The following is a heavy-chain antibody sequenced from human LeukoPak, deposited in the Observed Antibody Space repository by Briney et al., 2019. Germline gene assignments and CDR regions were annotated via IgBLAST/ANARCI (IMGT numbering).Heavy chain of an antibody. CDR3: ARRIQLWSYWHFDL. Sequence: SETLSLTCSVSGGSINGYSWGWVRQPPGKGLECIGYMFDRGSPNHHPSLQNQVTTSVDMSKNEFSLRLTSVTAADTAVYYCARRIQLWSYWHFDLWGRGTLVTVSS. J-gene: IGHJ2*01. CDR1: GGSINGYS. D-gene: IGHD1-1*01. CDR2: MFDRGSP. V-gene: IGHV4-4*09.